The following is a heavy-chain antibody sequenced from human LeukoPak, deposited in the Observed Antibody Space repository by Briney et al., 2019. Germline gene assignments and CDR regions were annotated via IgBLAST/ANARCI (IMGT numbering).Heavy chain of an antibody. CDR3: ARDLGLYDYGGNIDY. Sequence: GGSLRLSCAASGFTFSTYSMNWVRQAPGKGMEWISYISSSSRNMYYADSVKGQFTISRDNAEKPLYLQMNSLRAEDTAVYYCARDLGLYDYGGNIDYWGQGTLVTVSS. V-gene: IGHV3-48*04. CDR1: GFTFSTYS. J-gene: IGHJ4*02. CDR2: ISSSSRNM. D-gene: IGHD4-23*01.